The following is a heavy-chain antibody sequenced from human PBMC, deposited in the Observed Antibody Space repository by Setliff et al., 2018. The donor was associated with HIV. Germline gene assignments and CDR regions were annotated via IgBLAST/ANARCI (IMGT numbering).Heavy chain of an antibody. Sequence: ASVKVSCKASGYTFTSYDINWVRQATGQGLEWMGWMNPNSGNTGYAQKFQGRVTMTRNTSISTAYMELSSLRSEDTAVYYCAVYSYGRDAFDIWGQGTMVTVSS. J-gene: IGHJ3*02. CDR1: GYTFTSYD. V-gene: IGHV1-8*02. CDR3: AVYSYGRDAFDI. CDR2: MNPNSGNT. D-gene: IGHD5-18*01.